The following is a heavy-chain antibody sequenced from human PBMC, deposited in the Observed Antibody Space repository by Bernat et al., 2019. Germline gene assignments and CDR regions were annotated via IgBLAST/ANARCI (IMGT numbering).Heavy chain of an antibody. CDR1: GGTFSSYA. CDR2: IIPIFGTA. CDR3: ARGRLGSSSWRSYYYGMDV. V-gene: IGHV1-69*06. D-gene: IGHD6-13*01. J-gene: IGHJ6*02. Sequence: QVQLVQSVAEVKKPGSSVKVSCKASGGTFSSYAISWVRQAPGQGLEWMGGIIPIFGTANYAQKFQGRVTITADKSTSTAYMELSSLRSEDTAVYYCARGRLGSSSWRSYYYGMDVWGQGTTVTVSS.